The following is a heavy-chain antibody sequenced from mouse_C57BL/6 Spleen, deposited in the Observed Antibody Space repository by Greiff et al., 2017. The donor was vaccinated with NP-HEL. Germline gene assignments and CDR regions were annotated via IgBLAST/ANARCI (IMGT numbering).Heavy chain of an antibody. CDR1: GFTFSSYA. D-gene: IGHD2-4*01. CDR2: ISDGGSYT. Sequence: EVQRVESGGGLVKPGGSLKLSCAASGFTFSSYAMSWVRQTPEKRLEWVATISDGGSYTYYPDNVKGRFTISRDNAKNNLYLQMSHLKSEDTAMYYCARVLYEYGRDWFAYWGQGTLVTVSA. J-gene: IGHJ3*01. V-gene: IGHV5-4*01. CDR3: ARVLYEYGRDWFAY.